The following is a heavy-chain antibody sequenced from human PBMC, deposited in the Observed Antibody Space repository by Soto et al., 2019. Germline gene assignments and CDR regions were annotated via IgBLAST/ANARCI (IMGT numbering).Heavy chain of an antibody. D-gene: IGHD2-15*01. V-gene: IGHV3-15*07. CDR2: IKSKTDGGTT. Sequence: PGGSLRLSCAASGFTFSNAWMNWVRQAPGKGLEWVGRIKSKTDGGTTDYAAPVKGRFTISRDDSKNTLYLQMNSLKTEDTAVYYCTTDCGRCYGVALDVWGKGTTVTVSS. CDR3: TTDCGRCYGVALDV. J-gene: IGHJ6*04. CDR1: GFTFSNAW.